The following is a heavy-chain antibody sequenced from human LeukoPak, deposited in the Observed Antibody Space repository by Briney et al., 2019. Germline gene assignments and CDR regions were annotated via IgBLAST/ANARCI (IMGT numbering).Heavy chain of an antibody. CDR3: ARQLYSSATV. Sequence: SETLSLTCTVSGDSISSSNYFWGWIRQPPGKGLDWVGNIYHSWNTFYNPSLNSRVTISADTSKNQCSLKLTFVTVADTAVYYCARQLYSSATVWGQGTTVIVSS. CDR1: GDSISSSNYF. J-gene: IGHJ6*02. V-gene: IGHV4-39*01. D-gene: IGHD6-25*01. CDR2: IYHSWNT.